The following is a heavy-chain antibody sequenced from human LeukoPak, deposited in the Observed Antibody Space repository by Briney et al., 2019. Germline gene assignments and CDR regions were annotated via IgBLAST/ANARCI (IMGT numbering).Heavy chain of an antibody. CDR3: ARYTYGSGSYYNVRESYYFDY. D-gene: IGHD3-10*01. CDR2: INHSGST. V-gene: IGHV4-34*01. CDR1: GFTFSSYA. Sequence: GSLRLSCAASGFTFSSYAMSWVRQAPGKGLEWIGEINHSGSTNYNPSLKSRVTISVDTSKNQFSLKLSSVTAADTAVYYCARYTYGSGSYYNVRESYYFDYWGQGTLVTVSS. J-gene: IGHJ4*02.